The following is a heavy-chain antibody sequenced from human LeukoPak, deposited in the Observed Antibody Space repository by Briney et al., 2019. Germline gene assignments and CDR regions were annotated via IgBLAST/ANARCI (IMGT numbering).Heavy chain of an antibody. CDR3: GIVVVPGVPKYGMDV. J-gene: IGHJ6*02. V-gene: IGHV3-9*01. Sequence: PGGSLRLSCAASGFTFDDYAMHWVRQAPGKGLEWVSGISWNSGSIGYADSVKGRFTISRDNAKNSLYLQMNSLRAEDTAVYYCGIVVVPGVPKYGMDVWGQGTTVTVSS. CDR1: GFTFDDYA. CDR2: ISWNSGSI. D-gene: IGHD2-2*01.